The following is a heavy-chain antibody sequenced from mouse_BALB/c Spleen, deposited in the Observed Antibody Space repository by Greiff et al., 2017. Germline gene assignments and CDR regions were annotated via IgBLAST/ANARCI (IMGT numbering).Heavy chain of an antibody. V-gene: IGHV14-3*02. CDR1: GFNIKDTY. J-gene: IGHJ3*01. D-gene: IGHD2-4*01. CDR3: AIYDYDVWFAY. Sequence: EVKLMESGAELVKPGASVKLSCTASGFNIKDTYMHWVKQRPEQGLEWIGRIDPANGNTKYDPKFQGKATITADTSSNTAYLQLSSLTSEDTAVYYCAIYDYDVWFAYWGQGTLVTVSA. CDR2: IDPANGNT.